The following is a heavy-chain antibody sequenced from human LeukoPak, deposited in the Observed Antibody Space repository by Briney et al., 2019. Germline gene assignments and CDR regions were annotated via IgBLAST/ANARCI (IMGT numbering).Heavy chain of an antibody. CDR2: ISPSGGGT. CDR3: AQDIAWGAFEH. CDR1: GFMFTSYW. D-gene: IGHD7-27*01. V-gene: IGHV3-23*01. Sequence: GGSLRLSCAASGFMFTSYWMSWVRQAPGKGLEWVSGISPSGGGTYYADSVKGRFTISRDDSKNTLSLQMNSLRVEDTALYYCAQDIAWGAFEHWGQGTLVTVSS. J-gene: IGHJ4*02.